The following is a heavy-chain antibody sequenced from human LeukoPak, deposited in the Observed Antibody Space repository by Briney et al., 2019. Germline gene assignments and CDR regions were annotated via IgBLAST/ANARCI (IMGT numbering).Heavy chain of an antibody. D-gene: IGHD6-6*01. Sequence: TGGSLRLSCAASGFTFSNYWMSWVRQAPGKGLEWVANIKQEGSEKNYVDSVKGRFTISRDNANNSLYLQMNSLRAEDTAVYYCASGQQLGYWGQGTLVTVSS. CDR2: IKQEGSEK. V-gene: IGHV3-7*01. CDR3: ASGQQLGY. J-gene: IGHJ4*02. CDR1: GFTFSNYW.